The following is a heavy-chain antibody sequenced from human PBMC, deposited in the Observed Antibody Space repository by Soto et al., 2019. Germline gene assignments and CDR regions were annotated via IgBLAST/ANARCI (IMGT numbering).Heavy chain of an antibody. J-gene: IGHJ4*01. CDR1: GFTFSSYA. V-gene: IGHV3-64*01. D-gene: IGHD3-9*01. Sequence: GGSLRLSCAASGFTFSSYAMHWVRQAPWKGLEYVSAISSNGGSTYYANSVKGRFTISRDNSKNTLYLQMGSLRAEDMAVYYCARDVSDILTGYYLNYFYYLSQGTLVTVS. CDR3: ARDVSDILTGYYLNYFYY. CDR2: ISSNGGST.